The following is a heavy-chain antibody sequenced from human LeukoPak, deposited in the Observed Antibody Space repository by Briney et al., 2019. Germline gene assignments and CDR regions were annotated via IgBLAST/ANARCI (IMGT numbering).Heavy chain of an antibody. CDR2: INPSGSSA. Sequence: ASVKVSCKASGYTFSRYHISWVRQAPVQGLEWMGIINPSGSSASYTQKFQGRVTMTRDTSTRTVYLDLSSLRSEDTDVYYCARMTTGVLDYWGQGTLVTVSS. V-gene: IGHV1-46*01. CDR3: ARMTTGVLDY. CDR1: GYTFSRYH. J-gene: IGHJ4*02. D-gene: IGHD1-1*01.